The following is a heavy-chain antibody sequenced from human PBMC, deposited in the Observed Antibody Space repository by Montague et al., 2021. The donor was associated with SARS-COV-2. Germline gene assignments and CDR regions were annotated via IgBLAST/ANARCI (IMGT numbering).Heavy chain of an antibody. Sequence: SETLSLTCSGLGSSISSYYWSCIRLPSGKRLDWNGYFYYSGSTNYNPSLKSRFTISVDTSKNQFSLKLSSVTAADTAVYYCARFGVPYYDILTGYYIEGSDAFDIWGQGTMVTVSS. V-gene: IGHV4-59*13. CDR2: FYYSGST. J-gene: IGHJ3*02. CDR1: GSSISSYY. D-gene: IGHD3-9*01. CDR3: ARFGVPYYDILTGYYIEGSDAFDI.